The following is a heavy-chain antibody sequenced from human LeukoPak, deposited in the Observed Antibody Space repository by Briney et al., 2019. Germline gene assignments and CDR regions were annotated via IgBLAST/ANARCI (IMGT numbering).Heavy chain of an antibody. D-gene: IGHD3-3*01. CDR1: GYTFTGYY. Sequence: ASVKVSCKASGYTFTGYYMHWVRQAPGQGLEWMGWINPNSGGTNYAQKFQGRVTMTRDTSISTAYMELSRPRSDDTAVYYCARGDFWSGYLSDYWGQGTLVTVSS. CDR3: ARGDFWSGYLSDY. CDR2: INPNSGGT. J-gene: IGHJ4*02. V-gene: IGHV1-2*02.